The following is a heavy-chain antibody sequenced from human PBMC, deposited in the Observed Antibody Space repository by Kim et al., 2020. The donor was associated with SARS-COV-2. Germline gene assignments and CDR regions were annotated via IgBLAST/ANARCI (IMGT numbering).Heavy chain of an antibody. CDR2: IVVGSGNT. V-gene: IGHV1-58*01. CDR1: GFTFTSSA. CDR3: AAGIINYYDSST. J-gene: IGHJ5*02. D-gene: IGHD3-22*01. Sequence: SVKVSCKASGFTFTSSAVQWVRQARGQRLEWIGWIVVGSGNTNYAQKFQERVTITRDMSTSTAYMELSSLRSEDTAVYYCAAGIINYYDSSTWGQGTLVTVSS.